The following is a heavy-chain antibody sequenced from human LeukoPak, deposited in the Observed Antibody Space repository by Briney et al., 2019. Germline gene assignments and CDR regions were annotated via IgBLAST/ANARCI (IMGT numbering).Heavy chain of an antibody. D-gene: IGHD3-22*01. J-gene: IGHJ1*01. V-gene: IGHV3-21*01. CDR1: GFTFSSYS. Sequence: PGGSLRLSCAASGFTFSSYSMNWVRQAPGKGLEWVSSISSSSSYIYYADSVKGRFTISRDNAKNSLYLQMNSLRAEDTAVYYCARDTRLYYYDTFQHWGQGTLVTVSS. CDR2: ISSSSSYI. CDR3: ARDTRLYYYDTFQH.